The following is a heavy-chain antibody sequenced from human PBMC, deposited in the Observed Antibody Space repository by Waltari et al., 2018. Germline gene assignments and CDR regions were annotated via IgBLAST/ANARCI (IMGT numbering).Heavy chain of an antibody. CDR3: ARMGKAVAGGYNWFDP. CDR1: GYTFTSYY. J-gene: IGHJ5*02. Sequence: QVQLVQSGAEVKKPGASVKVSCKASGYTFTSYYMHWVRQAPGQGLEWMGIINPSGGSTSYAQKFQGRVTMTRDTSTSTVYMELSSLRSEDTAVYYCARMGKAVAGGYNWFDPWGQGTLVTVSS. CDR2: INPSGGST. V-gene: IGHV1-46*01. D-gene: IGHD6-19*01.